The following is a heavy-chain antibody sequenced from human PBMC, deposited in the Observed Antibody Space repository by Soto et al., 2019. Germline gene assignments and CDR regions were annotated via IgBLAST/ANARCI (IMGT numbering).Heavy chain of an antibody. J-gene: IGHJ4*02. CDR1: GFTFTRYS. CDR3: ARESEDLTSNFDY. Sequence: LRLSCAASGFTFTRYSINWVRQAPGKGLEWVSSISSTTNYIYYGDSMKGRFTISRDNAKNSLYLEMNSLRAEDTAVYYCARESEDLTSNFDYWGQGTLVTVSS. V-gene: IGHV3-21*06. CDR2: ISSTTNYI.